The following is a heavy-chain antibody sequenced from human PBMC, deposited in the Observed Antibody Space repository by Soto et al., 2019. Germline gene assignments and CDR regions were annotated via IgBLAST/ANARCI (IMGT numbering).Heavy chain of an antibody. D-gene: IGHD1-26*01. CDR3: ASFRFSGSYYFDY. CDR1: GGTFSSYA. J-gene: IGHJ4*02. CDR2: SIPFFDTA. V-gene: IGHV1-69*12. Sequence: QVQLVQSGAEVKKPGSSVKVSCKASGGTFSSYAITWVRQAPGQGLEWMGGSIPFFDTANYAQKFQGRLTFPADESTSTAYMELSSLRSEDTAVYYCASFRFSGSYYFDYWGQGTLVTVSS.